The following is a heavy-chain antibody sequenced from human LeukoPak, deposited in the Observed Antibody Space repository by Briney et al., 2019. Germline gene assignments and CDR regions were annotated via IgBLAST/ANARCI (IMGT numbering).Heavy chain of an antibody. CDR1: GYTFTSYY. CDR2: INPSAGTT. J-gene: IGHJ4*02. Sequence: ASVKVSCKASGYTFTSYYMHWVRQASGQGLEWMGIINPSAGTTTYAQKFQGRVTMTSDMSTSTVYMELSSLRSEDTAVYYCAKGGILTGPDYWGQGTLVTVSS. CDR3: AKGGILTGPDY. D-gene: IGHD3-9*01. V-gene: IGHV1-46*01.